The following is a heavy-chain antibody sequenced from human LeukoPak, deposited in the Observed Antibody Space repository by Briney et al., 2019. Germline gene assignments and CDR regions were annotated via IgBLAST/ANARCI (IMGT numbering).Heavy chain of an antibody. CDR3: ARGPPVEGYCSGGSCKDAFDI. V-gene: IGHV1-2*02. CDR2: INPNSGGT. Sequence: ASVKVFCKASGYTFTGYYMHWVRQAPGQGLEWMGWINPNSGGTNYAQKFQGRVTMTRDTSISTAYMELSRLRSDDTAVYYCARGPPVEGYCSGGSCKDAFDIWGQGTMVTVSS. D-gene: IGHD2-15*01. J-gene: IGHJ3*02. CDR1: GYTFTGYY.